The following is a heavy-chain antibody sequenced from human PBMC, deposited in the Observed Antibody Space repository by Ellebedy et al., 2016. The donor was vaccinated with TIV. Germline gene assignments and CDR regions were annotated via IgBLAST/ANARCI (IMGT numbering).Heavy chain of an antibody. CDR1: GGSISSRNSY. J-gene: IGHJ6*02. Sequence: MPSETLSLTCTVSGGSISSRNSYWGWIRQPPGQGPEWIGTLYYTGTTYYNPSVESRITMSVDTSKNQFSLKLSSVTAADTAVYYCVRGVREIYYNGMDVWGQGTTVTVSS. V-gene: IGHV4-39*01. D-gene: IGHD3-10*01. CDR3: VRGVREIYYNGMDV. CDR2: LYYTGTT.